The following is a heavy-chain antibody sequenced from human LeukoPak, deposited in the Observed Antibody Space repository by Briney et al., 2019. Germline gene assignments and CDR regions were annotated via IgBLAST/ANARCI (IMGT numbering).Heavy chain of an antibody. CDR3: AKDWIQFNRVFDCFDS. D-gene: IGHD2-21*01. CDR1: GFTFSNAW. Sequence: GGSLRLSCAASGFTFSNAWMSWVRQAPGKGLEWVSTIGNTETFYADSVTGRFTISRDNSKNTVYLHMNSLRVEDTAVYYCAKDWIQFNRVFDCFDSWGQGTLVTVSS. CDR2: IGNTET. V-gene: IGHV3-23*01. J-gene: IGHJ4*02.